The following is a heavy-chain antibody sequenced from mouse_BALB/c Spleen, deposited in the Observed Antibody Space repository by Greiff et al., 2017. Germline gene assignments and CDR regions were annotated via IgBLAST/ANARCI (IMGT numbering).Heavy chain of an antibody. CDR3: ARGATDAMDY. CDR1: GYAFSSYW. Sequence: LQESGAELVRPGSSVKISCKASGYAFSSYWMNWVKQRPGQGLEWIGQIYPGDGDTNYNGKFKGKATLTADKSSSTAYMQLSSLTSEDSAVYFCARGATDAMDYWGQGTSVTVSS. J-gene: IGHJ4*01. D-gene: IGHD3-1*01. V-gene: IGHV1-80*01. CDR2: IYPGDGDT.